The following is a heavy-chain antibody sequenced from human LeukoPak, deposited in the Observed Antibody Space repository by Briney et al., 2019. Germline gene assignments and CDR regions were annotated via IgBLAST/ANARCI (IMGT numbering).Heavy chain of an antibody. V-gene: IGHV1-46*01. CDR3: VREFVGGNFDY. CDR2: SYPDAGTT. Sequence: ASLKASCKASGYTFTTYYIHWMRQTAGQGFEWMGVSYPDAGTTDHGPRFRDRFVMTADTATSTVYMELRSLTSKDTGVYYCVREFVGGNFDYWGQGALITVSA. J-gene: IGHJ4*02. D-gene: IGHD3-3*01. CDR1: GYTFTTYY.